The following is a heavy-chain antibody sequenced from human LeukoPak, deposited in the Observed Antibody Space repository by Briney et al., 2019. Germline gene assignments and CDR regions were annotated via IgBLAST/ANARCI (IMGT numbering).Heavy chain of an antibody. CDR3: ARGFPSYYYYMDV. CDR2: INHSGST. Sequence: SETLSLTCAVYGGSFSGFYWGWIRQPPGKGLEWIGEINHSGSTNYNPSLKSRVTISVDTSKNQFSLKLSSVTAADTAVYYCARGFPSYYYYMDVWGKGTTVTVSS. CDR1: GGSFSGFY. V-gene: IGHV4-34*01. D-gene: IGHD2/OR15-2a*01. J-gene: IGHJ6*03.